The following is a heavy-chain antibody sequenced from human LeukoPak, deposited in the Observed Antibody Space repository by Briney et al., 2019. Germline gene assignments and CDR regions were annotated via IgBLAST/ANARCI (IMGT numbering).Heavy chain of an antibody. J-gene: IGHJ6*03. CDR3: ARAQSPYYYYYMDV. V-gene: IGHV1-18*01. CDR2: ISAYNGNT. Sequence: ASVKISCKASGYTFTSYGISWVRQAPGQGLEWMGWISAYNGNTNYAQKLQGRVTMTTDTSTSTAYMELRSLRSDDTAVYYCARAQSPYYYYYMDVWGKGTTVTVSS. CDR1: GYTFTSYG.